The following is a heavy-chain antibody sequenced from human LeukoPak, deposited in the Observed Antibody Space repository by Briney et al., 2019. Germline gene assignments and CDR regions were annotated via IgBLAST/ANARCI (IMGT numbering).Heavy chain of an antibody. CDR2: INGNGGGT. CDR1: GFTVSNYA. Sequence: GGSLRLSCAASGFTVSNYAMSWVRHAPGKGLEWVLAINGNGGGTYYADYVKGRFTISRDNSRNTLFLNMNTLRAEDTDVYYCAKPRVGDFIVVVPAAEDCWGQGTLVTVSS. D-gene: IGHD2-2*01. CDR3: AKPRVGDFIVVVPAAEDC. V-gene: IGHV3-23*01. J-gene: IGHJ4*02.